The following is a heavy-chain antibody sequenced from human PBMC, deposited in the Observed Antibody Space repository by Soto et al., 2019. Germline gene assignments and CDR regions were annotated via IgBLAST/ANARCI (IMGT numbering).Heavy chain of an antibody. CDR1: GFTFSDAW. CDR2: IKSITDGGTT. V-gene: IGHV3-15*01. CDR3: KTTYCSGSSCSSYGTDV. Sequence: GGSLRLSCVASGFTFSDAWMSWVRQAPGKGLEWVGRIKSITDGGTTNYAAPVKGRFTMSRDDSKNTLHLQMNSLKTEDTAVYYCKTTYCSGSSCSSYGTDVWGQGTTVT. J-gene: IGHJ6*01. D-gene: IGHD2-15*01.